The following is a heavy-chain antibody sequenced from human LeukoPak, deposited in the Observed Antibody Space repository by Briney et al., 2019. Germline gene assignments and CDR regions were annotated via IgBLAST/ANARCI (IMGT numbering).Heavy chain of an antibody. J-gene: IGHJ4*02. D-gene: IGHD6-6*01. V-gene: IGHV4-34*01. CDR2: INHSGST. CDR1: GGSFSGYY. Sequence: SETLSLTCAVYGGSFSGYYWSRIRQPPGKGLEWIGEINHSGSTNYNPSLKSRVTISVDTSKNQFSLKLSSVTAADTAVYYCARGKGSSTPLNFYYFDYWGQGTLVTVSS. CDR3: ARGKGSSTPLNFYYFDY.